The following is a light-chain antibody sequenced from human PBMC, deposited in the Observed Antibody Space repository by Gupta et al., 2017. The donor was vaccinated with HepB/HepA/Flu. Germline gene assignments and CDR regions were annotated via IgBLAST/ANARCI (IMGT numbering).Light chain of an antibody. J-gene: IGKJ4*01. CDR3: QHSVA. CDR1: QSVSSSY. V-gene: IGKV3-20*01. Sequence: EIVLTQSPGTLSLSPGERCTLSCRASQSVSSSYLAWYQQKPGQAPRLSIYGASSRATGIPARLSGSGSETDFTRTSIRMETEDCEVVYRQHSVAFGRGTRVDIK. CDR2: GAS.